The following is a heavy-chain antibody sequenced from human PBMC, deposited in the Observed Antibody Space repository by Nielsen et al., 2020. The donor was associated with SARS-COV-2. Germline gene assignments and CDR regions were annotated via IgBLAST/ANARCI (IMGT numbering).Heavy chain of an antibody. CDR1: GFTFSTYG. CDR3: ARGNGWGSYFDY. CDR2: IWDDGSNK. J-gene: IGHJ4*02. D-gene: IGHD7-27*01. V-gene: IGHV3-30*02. Sequence: GGSLRLSCAASGFTFSTYGIHWVRQAPGKGLEWVAFIWDDGSNKYYADSVKGRFTISRDNSKNTLYLQMNSLRAEDTAVYYCARGNGWGSYFDYWGQGTLVTVSS.